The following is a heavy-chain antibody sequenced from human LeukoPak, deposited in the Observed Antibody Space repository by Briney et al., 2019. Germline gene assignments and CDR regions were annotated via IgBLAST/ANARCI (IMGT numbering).Heavy chain of an antibody. V-gene: IGHV4-34*01. CDR3: ARGKRWLGY. Sequence: TPSETLSLTCAVYGGSLSGYYWSWIRQPPGKGLEWIGEINHSGSTNYNPSLKSRVTISVDTSKNQFSLKLSSVTAADTAVYYCARGKRWLGYWGQGTLVTVSS. CDR1: GGSLSGYY. CDR2: INHSGST. D-gene: IGHD5-12*01. J-gene: IGHJ4*02.